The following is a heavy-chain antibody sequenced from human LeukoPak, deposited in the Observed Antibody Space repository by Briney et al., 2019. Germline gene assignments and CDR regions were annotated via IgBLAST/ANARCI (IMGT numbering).Heavy chain of an antibody. CDR1: GFTFDDYG. CDR3: ARVGGGYSYAFDY. D-gene: IGHD5-18*01. V-gene: IGHV3-20*04. CDR2: INWNGGST. Sequence: RPGGSLRLSCAASGFTFDDYGMSWVRQAPGKGLEWVSGINWNGGSTGYADSVKGRFTISRDNAKNSLYLQMNSLRAEDTTLYFCARVGGGYSYAFDYWGQGTLVTVSS. J-gene: IGHJ4*02.